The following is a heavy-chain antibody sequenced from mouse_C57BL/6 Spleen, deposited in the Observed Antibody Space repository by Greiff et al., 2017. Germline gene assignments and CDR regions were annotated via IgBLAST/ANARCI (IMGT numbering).Heavy chain of an antibody. D-gene: IGHD1-1*01. J-gene: IGHJ2*01. V-gene: IGHV1-82*01. CDR1: GYAFSSSW. Sequence: QVQLKQSGPELVKPGASVKISCKASGYAFSSSWMNWVKQRPGKGLEWIGRIYPGDGDTNYNGKFKGKATLTADKSSSTAYMQLSSLTSEDSAVYFWATGNYYGSSYDFDYWGQGTTLTVSS. CDR3: ATGNYYGSSYDFDY. CDR2: IYPGDGDT.